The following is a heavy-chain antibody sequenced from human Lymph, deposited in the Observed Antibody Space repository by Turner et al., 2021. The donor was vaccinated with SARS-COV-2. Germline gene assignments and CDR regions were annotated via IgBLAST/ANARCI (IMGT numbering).Heavy chain of an antibody. D-gene: IGHD3-22*01. CDR1: GGSISSYY. CDR3: ASYYYDSSGYSYGFDY. J-gene: IGHJ4*02. CDR2: TYYSGSN. Sequence: HVHLQESGPGLVKPSETVSLTCTVSGGSISSYYWSWIRQPPGKGLEWIGYTYYSGSNNYNHSIKNRVNISVDTSKNQFSLKLSSVTAADTAVYYCASYYYDSSGYSYGFDYWGQGTLVTVSS. V-gene: IGHV4-59*08.